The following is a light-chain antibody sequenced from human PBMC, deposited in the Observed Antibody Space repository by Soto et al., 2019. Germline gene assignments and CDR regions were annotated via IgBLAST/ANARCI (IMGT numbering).Light chain of an antibody. CDR2: GVS. CDR3: QQYSQWPLT. J-gene: IGKJ4*01. V-gene: IGKV3-15*01. Sequence: EIVMTQSPATLSVSPGERATLSCRASQSVTSNLAWYQQKPGQAPRLLMYGVSTRATGIPARFGGSGSATEFTLTISSLQSADFAVYYCQQYSQWPLTFGGGTKVEIK. CDR1: QSVTSN.